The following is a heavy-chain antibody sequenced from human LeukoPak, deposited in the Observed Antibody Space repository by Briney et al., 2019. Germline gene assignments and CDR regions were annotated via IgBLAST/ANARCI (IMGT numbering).Heavy chain of an antibody. CDR1: GFTFSSYA. CDR2: ISYDGTNK. V-gene: IGHV3-30-3*01. D-gene: IGHD3-10*01. J-gene: IGHJ4*02. CDR3: ARAPGEKLRSDYYFDY. Sequence: GGSLRLSCAASGFTFSSYAMHWVRQAPGRGLEWVAVISYDGTNKYYADSVKGRFTISRDNSKNTLYLQMNSLRAEDTAVYYCARAPGEKLRSDYYFDYWGQGTLVTVSS.